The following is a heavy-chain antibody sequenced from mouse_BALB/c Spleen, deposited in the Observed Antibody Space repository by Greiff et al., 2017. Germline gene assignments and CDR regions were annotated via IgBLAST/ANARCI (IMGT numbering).Heavy chain of an antibody. V-gene: IGHV3-2*02. D-gene: IGHD2-1*01. Sequence: EVKVEESGPGLVKPSQSLSLTCSVTGYSITSGYYWNWIRQFPGNKLEWMGYISYSGSTSYNPSLKSRISITRDTTKNQFFLQFNSVTTEDTATYYGASFYGNYDNYFDYWGQGTTLTVSS. J-gene: IGHJ2*01. CDR2: ISYSGST. CDR1: GYSITSGYY. CDR3: ASFYGNYDNYFDY.